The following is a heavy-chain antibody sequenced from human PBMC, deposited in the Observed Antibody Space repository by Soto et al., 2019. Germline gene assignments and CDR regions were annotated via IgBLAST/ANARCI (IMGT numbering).Heavy chain of an antibody. CDR1: GFTVSSNY. Sequence: GASLRLSCAASGFTVSSNYMSWVRQAPGKGLEWVSVIYSGGSTYYADSVKGRFTISRDNSKNTLYLQMNSLRAEDTAVYYCAKDMRVAVAGNFDYWGQGTLVTVS. D-gene: IGHD6-19*01. CDR3: AKDMRVAVAGNFDY. V-gene: IGHV3-53*01. J-gene: IGHJ4*02. CDR2: IYSGGST.